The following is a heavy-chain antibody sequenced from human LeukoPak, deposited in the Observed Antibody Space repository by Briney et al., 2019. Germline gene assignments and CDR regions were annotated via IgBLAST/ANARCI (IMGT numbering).Heavy chain of an antibody. V-gene: IGHV3-48*03. CDR2: ISSSGSAI. CDR3: ARDFRLTMVRGVASSDY. Sequence: GGSLRLFCAASGFPFSSYEMNWVRQAPGKGLEWVSYISSSGSAIYYADSVKGRFTISRDNAKNSLYLQMNSLRAEDTAVYYCARDFRLTMVRGVASSDYWGQGTLVTVSS. D-gene: IGHD3-10*01. CDR1: GFPFSSYE. J-gene: IGHJ4*02.